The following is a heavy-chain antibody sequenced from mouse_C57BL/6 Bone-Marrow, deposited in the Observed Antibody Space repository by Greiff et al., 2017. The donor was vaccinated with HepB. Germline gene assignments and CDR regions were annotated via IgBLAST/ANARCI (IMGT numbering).Heavy chain of an antibody. D-gene: IGHD2-2*01. CDR2: IHPNSGST. CDR1: GYTFTSYW. Sequence: QVQLKQPGAELVKPGASVKLSCKASGYTFTSYWMHWVKQRPGQGLEWIGMIHPNSGSTNYNEKFKSKATLTVDKSSSTAYMQLSSLTSEDSAVYYCAREVYYGYSYYAMDYWGQGTSVTVSS. V-gene: IGHV1-64*01. CDR3: AREVYYGYSYYAMDY. J-gene: IGHJ4*01.